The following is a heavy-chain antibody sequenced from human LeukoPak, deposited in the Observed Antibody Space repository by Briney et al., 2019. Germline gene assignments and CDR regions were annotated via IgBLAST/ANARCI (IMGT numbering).Heavy chain of an antibody. J-gene: IGHJ4*02. Sequence: TSSEALSLTCTVSGGSISSSSYYWGWIRQPPGKGLEWIGSIYYSGSTYYNPSLKSRVTISVDTSKNQFSLKLSSVTAADTAVYYCARDPGYGGNSAYWGQGTLVTVSS. D-gene: IGHD4-23*01. CDR3: ARDPGYGGNSAY. V-gene: IGHV4-39*02. CDR1: GGSISSSSYY. CDR2: IYYSGST.